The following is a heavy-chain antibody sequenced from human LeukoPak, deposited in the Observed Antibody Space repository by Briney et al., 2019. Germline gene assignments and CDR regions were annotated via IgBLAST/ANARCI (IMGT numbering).Heavy chain of an antibody. Sequence: PGGSLRLSCAASGFTFDDYAMHWVRQAPGKGLEWVSGISWNSGSIGYADSVKGRFTISRDNAKNSLYLQMNSLRAEDTALYYCAKDTELTGYDFWSGYYYYYYYGMDVWGQGTTVTVSS. CDR1: GFTFDDYA. CDR2: ISWNSGSI. J-gene: IGHJ6*02. CDR3: AKDTELTGYDFWSGYYYYYYYGMDV. D-gene: IGHD3-3*01. V-gene: IGHV3-9*01.